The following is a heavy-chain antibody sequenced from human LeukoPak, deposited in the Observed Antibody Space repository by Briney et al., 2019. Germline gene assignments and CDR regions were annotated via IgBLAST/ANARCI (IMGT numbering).Heavy chain of an antibody. CDR3: AREYYDSSGYYSYYFDY. Sequence: GASVKVSCKASGYTFTGYYMHWVRQAPGRWLEWMGWISPNSGGTNYAQNFQGRVTMTRDTSISTAYMELSRLRSDDTAVYYCAREYYDSSGYYSYYFDYWGQGTLVTVSS. V-gene: IGHV1-2*02. J-gene: IGHJ4*02. CDR1: GYTFTGYY. D-gene: IGHD3-22*01. CDR2: ISPNSGGT.